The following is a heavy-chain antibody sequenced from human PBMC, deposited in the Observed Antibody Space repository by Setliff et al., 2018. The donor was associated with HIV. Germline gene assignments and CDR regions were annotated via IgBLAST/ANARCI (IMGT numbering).Heavy chain of an antibody. CDR3: ARIGRTPYYYYYMDV. Sequence: GASVKVSCKAPGYAFNSYTLNWVRQATGRGLEWMGWINPNSDNTAYAQKFQGRLTMTRNTSTGTVYMELSSLRSEDTAVYYCARIGRTPYYYYYMDVWGKGTTVTVSS. J-gene: IGHJ6*03. CDR1: GYAFNSYT. V-gene: IGHV1-8*01. D-gene: IGHD2-15*01. CDR2: INPNSDNT.